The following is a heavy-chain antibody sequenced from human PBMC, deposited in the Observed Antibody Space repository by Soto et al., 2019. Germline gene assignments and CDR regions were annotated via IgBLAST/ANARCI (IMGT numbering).Heavy chain of an antibody. CDR1: GFDFSNSW. CDR3: AKDTAYAMDV. CDR2: INSDGSGT. V-gene: IGHV3-74*01. D-gene: IGHD2-15*01. J-gene: IGHJ6*02. Sequence: EVQLVESGGGLVQPGGSLRLSCAASGFDFSNSWIQWVRQGPGKGLVWVSHINSDGSGTTYADSVKGRCTISRDNAKNTVYLQMNSLRAEDTAVYYCAKDTAYAMDVWGQGTTVTVSS.